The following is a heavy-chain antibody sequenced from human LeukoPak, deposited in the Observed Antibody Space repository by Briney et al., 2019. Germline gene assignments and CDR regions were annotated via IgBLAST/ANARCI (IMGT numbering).Heavy chain of an antibody. J-gene: IGHJ4*02. Sequence: SETLSLTCTVSGGSISSSRYYWGWIRQPPGKGLEWIGSIYYSGSTYYNPSLKSRVTISVDTSKNQFSLKLSSVTAADTAVYYCARQQSGSYLVDFDYWGQGTLVTVSS. D-gene: IGHD1-26*01. CDR1: GGSISSSRYY. CDR2: IYYSGST. CDR3: ARQQSGSYLVDFDY. V-gene: IGHV4-39*01.